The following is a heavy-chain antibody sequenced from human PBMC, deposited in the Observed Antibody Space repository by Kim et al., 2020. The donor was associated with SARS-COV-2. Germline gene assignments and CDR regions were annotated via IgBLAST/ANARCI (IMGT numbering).Heavy chain of an antibody. Sequence: ASVKVSCKASGYTFTSYGISWVRQTPGQGLEWMGWISAYNGNTNYAQKLQGRVTMTTDTSTSTAYMELRSLRSDDTAVYYCARNCGGDCYGAFDYWGQGTLVTVSS. J-gene: IGHJ4*02. V-gene: IGHV1-18*01. CDR2: ISAYNGNT. CDR1: GYTFTSYG. CDR3: ARNCGGDCYGAFDY. D-gene: IGHD2-21*01.